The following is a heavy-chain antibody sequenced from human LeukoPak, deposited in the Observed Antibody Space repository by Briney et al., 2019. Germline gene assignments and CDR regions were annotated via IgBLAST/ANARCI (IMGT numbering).Heavy chain of an antibody. CDR3: ASGRYDFWSGYYTGCYFDY. Sequence: ASVKVSCKASGYTFTSYDINWVRQATGQGLEWMGWMNPNSGNTGYAQKFQGRVTMTRNTSISTAYMELSSLRSEDTAVYYCASGRYDFWSGYYTGCYFDYWGQGTLVTVSS. V-gene: IGHV1-8*01. D-gene: IGHD3-3*01. J-gene: IGHJ4*02. CDR2: MNPNSGNT. CDR1: GYTFTSYD.